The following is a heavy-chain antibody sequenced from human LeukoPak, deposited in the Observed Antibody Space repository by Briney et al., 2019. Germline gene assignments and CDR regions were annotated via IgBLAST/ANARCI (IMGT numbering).Heavy chain of an antibody. Sequence: GGSLRLSCAASGFTFSSYWMSWVRQAPGKGLEWVANIKQDGSEKYYVDSVKGRFTISRDNAKNSLYLQMNSLRAEDTAVYCCATLSGGSYLGDAFDIWGQGTMVTVSS. J-gene: IGHJ3*02. CDR1: GFTFSSYW. CDR3: ATLSGGSYLGDAFDI. V-gene: IGHV3-7*01. D-gene: IGHD1-26*01. CDR2: IKQDGSEK.